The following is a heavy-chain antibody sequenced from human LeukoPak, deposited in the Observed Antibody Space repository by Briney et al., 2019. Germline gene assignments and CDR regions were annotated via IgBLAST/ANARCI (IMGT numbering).Heavy chain of an antibody. V-gene: IGHV4-61*05. CDR2: IYYSGST. J-gene: IGHJ6*03. CDR1: GGSIPISTYY. CDR3: ATGSDGGDGYNLGYYYYMDV. Sequence: SETLSLTCTVSGGSIPISTYYWGWVRQPPGKGLEWIGYIYYSGSTNYNPSLKSRVTISVDTSKNQFSLKLSSVTAADTAVYYCATGSDGGDGYNLGYYYYMDVWGKGTTVTISS. D-gene: IGHD5-24*01.